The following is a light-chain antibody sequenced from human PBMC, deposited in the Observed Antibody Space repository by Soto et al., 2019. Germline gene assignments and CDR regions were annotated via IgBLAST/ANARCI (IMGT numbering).Light chain of an antibody. J-gene: IGKJ1*01. Sequence: EIVMTQSPATLSVSPGERATLSCRASQSVSSNFTWYQQKPGQAPRLLIYGASTRATGIPARFSGSGSGTEFTLTISSLQSEDFEVYYCQQYNNWPQTFGQGTTVEIK. CDR2: GAS. V-gene: IGKV3-15*01. CDR1: QSVSSN. CDR3: QQYNNWPQT.